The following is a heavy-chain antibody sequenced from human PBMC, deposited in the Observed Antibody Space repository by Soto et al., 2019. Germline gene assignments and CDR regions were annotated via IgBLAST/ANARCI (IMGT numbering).Heavy chain of an antibody. Sequence: ASVKVSCKASGYDFTAYDINWVRQASGQGLEWMGWMNPINGATGSARRFQGRASMTRNTATGTAYLELTSLRSDGSAVYYCGRGPSPRAPAGGTPYYYAMDVWGQGTTVTVS. CDR3: GRGPSPRAPAGGTPYYYAMDV. J-gene: IGHJ6*02. D-gene: IGHD6-13*01. V-gene: IGHV1-8*02. CDR1: GYDFTAYD. CDR2: MNPINGAT.